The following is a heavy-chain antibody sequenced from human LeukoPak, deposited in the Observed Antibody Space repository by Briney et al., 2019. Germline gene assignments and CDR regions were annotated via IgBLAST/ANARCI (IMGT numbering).Heavy chain of an antibody. J-gene: IGHJ4*02. CDR2: ISDSGGST. CDR3: AKVSESNYDILTGYYTPYYFDY. CDR1: GFTFSSYP. Sequence: GRSLRLSCAASGFTFSSYPMHWVRQAPGKGLEWVSGISDSGGSTFYADSVKGRFTISKDNSKNILYLQMNSLRADDTAVYYCAKVSESNYDILTGYYTPYYFDYWGQGTLVTVSS. D-gene: IGHD3-9*01. V-gene: IGHV3-23*01.